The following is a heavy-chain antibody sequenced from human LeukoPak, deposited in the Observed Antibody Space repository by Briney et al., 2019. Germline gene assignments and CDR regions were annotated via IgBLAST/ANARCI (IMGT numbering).Heavy chain of an antibody. D-gene: IGHD2-2*01. J-gene: IGHJ6*03. CDR2: INPNSGGT. CDR1: GYTFTGYY. CDR3: ARGLRDIVVVPAAIRLADYYYYYMDV. V-gene: IGHV1-2*02. Sequence: ASVKVSCKASGYTFTGYYMHWVRQAPGQGLEWMGWINPNSGGTNYAQKFQGRVTMTRDTSISTAYMELSRLRSDDTAVYYCARGLRDIVVVPAAIRLADYYYYYMDVWGKGTTVTVSS.